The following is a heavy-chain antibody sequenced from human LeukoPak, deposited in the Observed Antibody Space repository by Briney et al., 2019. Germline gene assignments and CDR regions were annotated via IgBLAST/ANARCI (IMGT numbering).Heavy chain of an antibody. CDR2: IYTSGST. D-gene: IGHD5-24*01. J-gene: IGHJ4*02. CDR1: GFTFSRYS. CDR3: ARHGYRGLEGYFDY. Sequence: LRLSCTASGFTFSRYSMNWVRQAPGKGLEWIGYIYTSGSTNYNPSLKSRVTISVDTSKNQFSLKLSSVTAADTAVYYCARHGYRGLEGYFDYWGQGTLVTVSS. V-gene: IGHV4-4*09.